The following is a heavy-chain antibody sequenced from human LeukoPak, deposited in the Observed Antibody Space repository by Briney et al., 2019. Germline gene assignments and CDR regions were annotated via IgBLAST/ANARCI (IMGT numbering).Heavy chain of an antibody. Sequence: PGGSLRLSCAASGFTFSSYWMSWVRQAPGKGLEWVANIKQDGSEKYYVDSVKGRFTISRDNAKNSLYLQMNSLRAEDTAVYYCASSHYDFWSGYYLYWGQGTLVTVSS. CDR1: GFTFSSYW. D-gene: IGHD3-3*01. CDR3: ASSHYDFWSGYYLY. J-gene: IGHJ4*02. V-gene: IGHV3-7*01. CDR2: IKQDGSEK.